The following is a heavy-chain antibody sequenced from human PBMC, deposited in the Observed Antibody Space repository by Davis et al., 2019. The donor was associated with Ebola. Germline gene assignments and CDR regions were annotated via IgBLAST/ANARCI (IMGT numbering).Heavy chain of an antibody. CDR2: IYHSGST. CDR1: GGSISSSNW. J-gene: IGHJ4*02. Sequence: SETLSLTCAVSGGSISSSNWWSWVRQPPGKGLEWIGEIYHSGSTNYNPSLKSRVTISVDTSKNQFSLKLSSVTAADTAVYYCARGRHLYSSSWYRLDYWGQGTLVTVSS. V-gene: IGHV4-4*02. CDR3: ARGRHLYSSSWYRLDY. D-gene: IGHD6-13*01.